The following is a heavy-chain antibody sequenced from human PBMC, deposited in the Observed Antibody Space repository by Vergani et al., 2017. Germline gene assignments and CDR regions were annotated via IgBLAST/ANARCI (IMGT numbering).Heavy chain of an antibody. CDR2: ISGGST. D-gene: IGHD3-10*01. V-gene: IGHV3-38-3*01. CDR3: KSYGGTYSRMVRGVIITDGCWFDP. Sequence: EVQLVESRGVLVQPGGSLRLSCAASGFTVSSNEMSWVRQAPGKGLEWVSSISGGSTYYADSRKGRFTISRDNSKNTLHLQINSLRAEDTAVYYCKSYGGTYSRMVRGVIITDGCWFDPWGQGTLVTVSS. J-gene: IGHJ5*02. CDR1: GFTVSSNE.